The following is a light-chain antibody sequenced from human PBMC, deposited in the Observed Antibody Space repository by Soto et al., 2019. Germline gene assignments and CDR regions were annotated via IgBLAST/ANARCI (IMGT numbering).Light chain of an antibody. J-gene: IGKJ1*01. CDR1: QSVLYSSNNKNY. CDR2: WAS. Sequence: DIVMTQSPDSLAVSLGERATINCKSSQSVLYSSNNKNYLAWYQQKPGQPPKLLIYWASTRKYGVTDRFSGSGSGTALTLTISSLQDEDVAVYYCQQYYSPPQTFGQGTKVEI. CDR3: QQYYSPPQT. V-gene: IGKV4-1*01.